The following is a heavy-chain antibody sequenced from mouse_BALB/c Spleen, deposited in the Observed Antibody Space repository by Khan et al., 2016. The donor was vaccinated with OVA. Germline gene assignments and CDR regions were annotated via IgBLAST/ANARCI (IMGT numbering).Heavy chain of an antibody. V-gene: IGHV3-2*02. CDR1: GYSITSDYA. CDR3: ARMYGGDLDY. CDR2: ISYSGNT. J-gene: IGHJ2*01. Sequence: EVQLQESGPGLVKPSQSLSLTCTVTGYSITSDYAWNWIRQFPGNRLEWMGFISYSGNTNYNPSLKSRISVTRNTSTNHFFLQLNSVTTADTATYYCARMYGGDLDYWGQGTTLTVSS. D-gene: IGHD2-10*02.